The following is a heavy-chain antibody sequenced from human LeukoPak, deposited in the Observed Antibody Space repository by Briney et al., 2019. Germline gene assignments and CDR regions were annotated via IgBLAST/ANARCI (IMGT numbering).Heavy chain of an antibody. D-gene: IGHD3-22*01. V-gene: IGHV3-13*01. CDR2: IGTAGDT. CDR1: GFTFSNYG. Sequence: PGGSLRLSCAASGFTFSNYGMHWVRQATGKGLEWVSAIGTAGDTYYPGSVKGRFTISRENAKNSLYLQMNSLRAGDTAVYYCAGGAADYYDSSGMINWFDPWGQGTLVTVSS. CDR3: AGGAADYYDSSGMINWFDP. J-gene: IGHJ5*02.